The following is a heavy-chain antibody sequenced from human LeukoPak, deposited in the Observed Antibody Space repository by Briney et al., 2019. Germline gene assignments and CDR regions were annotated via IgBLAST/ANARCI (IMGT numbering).Heavy chain of an antibody. CDR1: GYTFTSYD. J-gene: IGHJ4*02. D-gene: IGHD3-10*01. Sequence: ASVKVSCKASGYTFTSYDINWVRQATGQGLEWMGWMNPNSGNTGYAQKFQGRVTMTRNTSISTAYMELSSLGAEDTAVYYCAKEMGHSPHSSGTYWSDGGVGLDYWGQGTLVTVSS. CDR2: MNPNSGNT. V-gene: IGHV1-8*01. CDR3: AKEMGHSPHSSGTYWSDGGVGLDY.